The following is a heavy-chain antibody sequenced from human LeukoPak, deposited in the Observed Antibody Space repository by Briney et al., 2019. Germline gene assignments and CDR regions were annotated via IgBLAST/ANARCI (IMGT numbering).Heavy chain of an antibody. CDR3: ARSLEEARSSYNWFDP. V-gene: IGHV4-4*07. J-gene: IGHJ5*02. D-gene: IGHD1-1*01. CDR1: GGSISRYY. Sequence: SETLSLTCTVSGGSISRYYWSWIRQPAGKGLEWIGRIYTSGSTNYNPSLKSRVTMSVDTSKNQFSLNLSSVTAADTAVYYCARSLEEARSSYNWFDPWGQGTQVTVSS. CDR2: IYTSGST.